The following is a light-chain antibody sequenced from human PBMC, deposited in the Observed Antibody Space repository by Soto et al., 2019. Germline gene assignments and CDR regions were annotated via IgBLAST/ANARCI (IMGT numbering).Light chain of an antibody. V-gene: IGKV3-15*01. Sequence: EKVMTQSPATLSVTPGERATLSCRASQSVNTNLAWYQQKPGQAPRLLIYGASTRATNIPDRFSGSGSETEFTLAISSLQSEDFVVYYCQQYNNWPITFGGGTKVEIK. CDR1: QSVNTN. J-gene: IGKJ4*01. CDR2: GAS. CDR3: QQYNNWPIT.